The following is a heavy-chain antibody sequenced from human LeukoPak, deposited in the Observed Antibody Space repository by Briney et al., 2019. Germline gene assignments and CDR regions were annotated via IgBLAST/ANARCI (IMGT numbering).Heavy chain of an antibody. CDR3: ARETFYAFDF. D-gene: IGHD3-16*01. Sequence: KTGGSLRLSCAASGFSFSSYHMRWIRQAPGKGLEWVSSVTTDSSHANYADSVEGRFTPSRDNAKKSLYLQMNSLRAEDTAVYYCARETFYAFDFWGQGAMVTVSS. V-gene: IGHV3-11*06. CDR2: VTTDSSHA. CDR1: GFSFSSYH. J-gene: IGHJ3*01.